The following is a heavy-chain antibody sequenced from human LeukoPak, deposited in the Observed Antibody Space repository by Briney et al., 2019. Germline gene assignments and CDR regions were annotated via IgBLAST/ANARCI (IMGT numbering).Heavy chain of an antibody. CDR3: AKGFYSSSWSLFDY. D-gene: IGHD6-13*01. J-gene: IGHJ4*01. Sequence: ASVKVSCKVSGYTLTELSMHWVRQAPGKGLEWMGGFDPEDGETIYAQKFQGRVTMTEDTSTDTAYMELSSLRSEDTAVYYCAKGFYSSSWSLFDYWGQGTLVTVSS. V-gene: IGHV1-24*01. CDR2: FDPEDGET. CDR1: GYTLTELS.